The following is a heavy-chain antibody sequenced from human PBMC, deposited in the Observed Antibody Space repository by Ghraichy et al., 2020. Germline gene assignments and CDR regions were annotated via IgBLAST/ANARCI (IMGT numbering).Heavy chain of an antibody. Sequence: GSLRLSCAASGFTFSSYAMSWVRQAPGKGLEWVSAISGSGGSTYYADSVKGRFTISRDNSKNTLYLQMNSLRAEDTAVYYCAKDRGIVEMATIRRAYYFDYWGQGTLVTVSS. V-gene: IGHV3-23*01. J-gene: IGHJ4*02. D-gene: IGHD5-24*01. CDR2: ISGSGGST. CDR1: GFTFSSYA. CDR3: AKDRGIVEMATIRRAYYFDY.